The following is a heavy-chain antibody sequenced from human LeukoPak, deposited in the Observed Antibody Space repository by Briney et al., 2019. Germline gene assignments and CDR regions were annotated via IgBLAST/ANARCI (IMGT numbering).Heavy chain of an antibody. J-gene: IGHJ4*02. CDR2: INPSSGGT. CDR3: AGQKDPRPIDY. Sequence: GASVKVSCRASGYTFIAYYMHWVRQAPGQGLEWMGWINPSSGGTNYAQKFQGRVTMTRDTSISTACMELSELRSDDTAVYYCAGQKDPRPIDYWGQGTLITVS. V-gene: IGHV1-2*02. CDR1: GYTFIAYY.